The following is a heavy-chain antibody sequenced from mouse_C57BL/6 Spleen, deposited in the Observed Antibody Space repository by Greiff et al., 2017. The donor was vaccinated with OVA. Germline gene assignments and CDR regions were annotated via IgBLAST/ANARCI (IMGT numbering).Heavy chain of an antibody. CDR3: TKGYGSSLGAY. V-gene: IGHV1-15*01. D-gene: IGHD1-1*01. CDR1: GYTFTDYE. Sequence: VKLMESGAELVRPGASVTLSCKASGYTFTDYEMHWVKQTPVHGLEWIGAIDPETGGTAYNQKFKGKAILTADKSSSTAYMELRSLTSEDSAVYYCTKGYGSSLGAYWGQGTLVTVSA. J-gene: IGHJ3*01. CDR2: IDPETGGT.